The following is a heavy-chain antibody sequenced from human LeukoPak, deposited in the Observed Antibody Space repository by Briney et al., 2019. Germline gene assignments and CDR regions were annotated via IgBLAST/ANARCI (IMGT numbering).Heavy chain of an antibody. D-gene: IGHD5-18*01. CDR1: GFTLSSYE. CDR3: ARGFRDTAMFLDY. Sequence: GGSLRLSCXASGFTLSSYEMTWVRQAPGKGLEWVSAISGSSSNFYYAASVRVRFTISRYNAENSLYLQLNTMRAEDTAVYYCARGFRDTAMFLDYWGQGTLVTVSS. J-gene: IGHJ4*02. V-gene: IGHV3-48*03. CDR2: ISGSSSNF.